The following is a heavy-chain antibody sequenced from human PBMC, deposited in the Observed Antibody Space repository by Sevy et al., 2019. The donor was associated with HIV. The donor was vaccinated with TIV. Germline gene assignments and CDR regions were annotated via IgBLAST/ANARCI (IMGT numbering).Heavy chain of an antibody. CDR3: ARGPSLIVAGAAGYLDY. V-gene: IGHV3-33*01. CDR2: MWYDGNNK. D-gene: IGHD2-21*01. CDR1: GFTFSNFG. J-gene: IGHJ4*02. Sequence: GGSLRLSCTASGFTFSNFGIHWVRQAPGKGLQWVALMWYDGNNKYYADSVKGRFTISRDSSKNTVYLQMNNLSAEDTAMYYCARGPSLIVAGAAGYLDYWGQGTLVTVSS.